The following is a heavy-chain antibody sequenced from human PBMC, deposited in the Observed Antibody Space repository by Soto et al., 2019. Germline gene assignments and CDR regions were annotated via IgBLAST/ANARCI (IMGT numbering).Heavy chain of an antibody. CDR3: ARGYYDFWSGSSRGFDY. D-gene: IGHD3-3*01. J-gene: IGHJ4*02. V-gene: IGHV3-48*01. Sequence: EVQLVESGGGLVQPGGSLRLSCAASGFTFSSYSMNWVRQAPGKGLEWVSYISSSSSTIYYEDSVKGRFTISRDNAKNSLYLQMNSLRAEDTAVYYCARGYYDFWSGSSRGFDYWGQGTLVTVSS. CDR1: GFTFSSYS. CDR2: ISSSSSTI.